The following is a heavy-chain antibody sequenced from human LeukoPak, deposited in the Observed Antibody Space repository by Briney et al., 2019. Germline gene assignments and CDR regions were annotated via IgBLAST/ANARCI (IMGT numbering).Heavy chain of an antibody. V-gene: IGHV3-74*01. CDR1: GFTFSSYW. Sequence: PGGSLRLSCAASGFTFSSYWMHWVRQAPGKGLAWVSRINSDGSSTSYADSVKGRFTISRDNAKNTLYLQMNSLRAEDTAVYYCTRVVGSGWPFDHWGQGTLVTVSS. J-gene: IGHJ4*02. D-gene: IGHD6-19*01. CDR3: TRVVGSGWPFDH. CDR2: INSDGSST.